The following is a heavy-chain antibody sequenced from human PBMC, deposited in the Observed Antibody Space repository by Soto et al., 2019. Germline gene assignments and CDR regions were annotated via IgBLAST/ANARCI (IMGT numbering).Heavy chain of an antibody. Sequence: ASVKVSCKASGYTFTSYGISWVRQAPGQGLEWMGWISAYNGNTNYAQRLQGRVTMTTDTSTSTAYMELRSLRSDDTAVYYCARGVGDDSVWARYDYWGQGTLVTVSS. D-gene: IGHD1-26*01. V-gene: IGHV1-18*01. CDR2: ISAYNGNT. J-gene: IGHJ4*02. CDR1: GYTFTSYG. CDR3: ARGVGDDSVWARYDY.